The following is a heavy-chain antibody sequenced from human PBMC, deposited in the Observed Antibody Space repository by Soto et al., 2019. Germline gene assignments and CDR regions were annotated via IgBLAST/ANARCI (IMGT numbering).Heavy chain of an antibody. CDR1: GGSISSSSYY. Sequence: PSETLSLTCTVSGGSISSSSYYWGWIRQPPGKGLEWIGSIYYSGSTYYNPSLKSRVTISVDTSKNQFSLKLSSVTAADTAVYYCARPSGLQNNWFDPWGQGTLVTVSS. D-gene: IGHD4-4*01. CDR3: ARPSGLQNNWFDP. V-gene: IGHV4-39*01. CDR2: IYYSGST. J-gene: IGHJ5*02.